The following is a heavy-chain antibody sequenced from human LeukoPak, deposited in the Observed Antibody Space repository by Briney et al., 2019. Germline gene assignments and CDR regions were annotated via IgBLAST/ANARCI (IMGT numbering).Heavy chain of an antibody. CDR2: IYYGGST. D-gene: IGHD2-2*01. J-gene: IGHJ4*02. Sequence: PSETLSLTCTVSGGSISSGGYYWSWIRQHPGKGLVWIGYIYYGGSTYYNPSLKSRVTISVDTSKNQFSLKLSSVTAADTAVYYCARAMVVPAAGAHYFDYWGQGTLVTVSS. CDR1: GGSISSGGYY. V-gene: IGHV4-31*03. CDR3: ARAMVVPAAGAHYFDY.